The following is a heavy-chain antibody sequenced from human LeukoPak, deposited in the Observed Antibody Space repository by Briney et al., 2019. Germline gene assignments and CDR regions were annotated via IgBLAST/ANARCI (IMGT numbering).Heavy chain of an antibody. CDR2: MNQDGSEK. J-gene: IGHJ4*02. CDR1: GFTFSSYW. D-gene: IGHD6-19*01. V-gene: IGHV3-7*01. CDR3: ARGYSSGLTPFDY. Sequence: GGSLRLSCAASGFTFSSYWMSWVRQAPGKGLEWVANMNQDGSEKYYVDSVKGRFTISRDNAKNSLYLQMNSLRAEDTAVYYCARGYSSGLTPFDYWGQGTLVTVSS.